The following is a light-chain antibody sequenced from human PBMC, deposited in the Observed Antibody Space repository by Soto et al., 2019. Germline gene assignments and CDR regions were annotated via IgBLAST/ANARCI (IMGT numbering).Light chain of an antibody. V-gene: IGKV3-15*01. J-gene: IGKJ4*01. CDR2: GES. CDR3: QQYNKWPLT. Sequence: EIVMTQSPATLSVSPGERATLSCRASQSVASNLAWYQQKPGQAPRLFIYGESTRATGIPARFSGSGSGTEFTLTISSLQSEDFGVYYCQQYNKWPLTFGGGTKVDI. CDR1: QSVASN.